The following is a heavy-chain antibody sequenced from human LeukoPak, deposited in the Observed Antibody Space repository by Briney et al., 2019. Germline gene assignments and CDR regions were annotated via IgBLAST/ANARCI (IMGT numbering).Heavy chain of an antibody. V-gene: IGHV3-23*01. CDR1: GFTFTTYS. J-gene: IGHJ6*02. D-gene: IGHD6-19*01. Sequence: GGSLRLSCAASGFTFTTYSMNWVRQAPGKGLEWVSAISGSGGSTYYADSVKGRFTISRDNSKNTLYLQMNSLRAEDTAVYYCAKVTAVAGTETSDYYYYGMDVWGQGTTVTVSS. CDR3: AKVTAVAGTETSDYYYYGMDV. CDR2: ISGSGGST.